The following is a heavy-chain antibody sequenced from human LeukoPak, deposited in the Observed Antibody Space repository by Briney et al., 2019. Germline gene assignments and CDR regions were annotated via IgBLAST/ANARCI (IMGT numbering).Heavy chain of an antibody. CDR2: ISSSSSTI. CDR1: GFTFSSYG. J-gene: IGHJ4*02. V-gene: IGHV3-48*01. CDR3: ARESSGWDY. D-gene: IGHD6-19*01. Sequence: GGSLRLSCAASGFTFSSYGMHWVRQAPGKGLEWVSYISSSSSTIYYADSVKGRFTISRDNAKNSLYLQMNSLRAEDTAVYYCARESSGWDYWGQGTLVTVSS.